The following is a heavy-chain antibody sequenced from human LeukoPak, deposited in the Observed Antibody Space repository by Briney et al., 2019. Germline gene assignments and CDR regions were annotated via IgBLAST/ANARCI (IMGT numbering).Heavy chain of an antibody. Sequence: ASVKVSCKASGYTFTSYYMHWVRQAPGQGLEWMGIINPSGGSTSYAQKFQGRVTMTRDTSTSTVYMELSSLRSEDTAVYYCASGVYTGIAARNAFDIWGQGTMVTVSS. CDR3: ASGVYTGIAARNAFDI. CDR1: GYTFTSYY. CDR2: INPSGGST. D-gene: IGHD6-6*01. J-gene: IGHJ3*02. V-gene: IGHV1-46*01.